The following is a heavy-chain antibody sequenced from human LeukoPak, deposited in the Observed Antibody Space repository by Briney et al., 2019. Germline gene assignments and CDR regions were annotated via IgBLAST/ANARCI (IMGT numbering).Heavy chain of an antibody. V-gene: IGHV1-2*02. CDR1: GYTFTGDY. Sequence: GASVKVSCKASGYTFTGDYMHWVRQAPGQGLEWRGWINPNSGGTSYAQKFQGRVTMTRDTSISTAYMELSRLRSDDTAVYYCARGSRFGDGCDMDYWGQGTLVTVSS. CDR2: INPNSGGT. CDR3: ARGSRFGDGCDMDY. D-gene: IGHD3-10*01. J-gene: IGHJ4*02.